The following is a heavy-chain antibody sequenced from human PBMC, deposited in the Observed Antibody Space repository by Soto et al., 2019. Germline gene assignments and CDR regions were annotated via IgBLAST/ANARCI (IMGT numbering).Heavy chain of an antibody. Sequence: PSKPLYITSSVYGAAISNYYWSWIRQTPGRGLEWIGCVHESGSTDYNPSLKGRVTISLHTSKSQFSLSLRSATAADTATYYCALGTRALITASLSDWGQGLSVTVS. CDR3: ALGTRALITASLSD. J-gene: IGHJ4*02. V-gene: IGHV4-59*03. CDR2: VHESGST. CDR1: GAAISNYY. D-gene: IGHD1-20*01.